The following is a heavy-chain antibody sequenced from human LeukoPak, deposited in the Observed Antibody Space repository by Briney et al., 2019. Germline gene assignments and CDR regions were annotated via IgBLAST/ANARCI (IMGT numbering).Heavy chain of an antibody. Sequence: ASVKVSCKASGYTFTGYYMHWVRQAPGQGLEWMGGIIPIFGTANYAQKFQGRVTITADESTSTAYIELSSLRSEDTAVYYCARDFSGGSYEDQAFDIWGQGTRVTVSS. CDR3: ARDFSGGSYEDQAFDI. CDR1: GYTFTGYY. V-gene: IGHV1-69*13. CDR2: IIPIFGTA. J-gene: IGHJ3*02. D-gene: IGHD1-26*01.